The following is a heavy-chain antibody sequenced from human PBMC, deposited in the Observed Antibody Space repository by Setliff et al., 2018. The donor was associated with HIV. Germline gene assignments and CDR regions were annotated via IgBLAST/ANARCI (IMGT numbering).Heavy chain of an antibody. D-gene: IGHD5-18*01. CDR3: SNWNTTIDADS. Sequence: SETLSLTCIVTGGSASNSRYSWAWIRQPPGKGLEYIGSIHYNEKTYYNPSLKSRVTMSLDTSKNQFSLKLTSVTAADTALYYCSNWNTTIDADSWGQGTLVTVSS. J-gene: IGHJ4*02. V-gene: IGHV4-39*07. CDR1: GGSASNSRYS. CDR2: IHYNEKT.